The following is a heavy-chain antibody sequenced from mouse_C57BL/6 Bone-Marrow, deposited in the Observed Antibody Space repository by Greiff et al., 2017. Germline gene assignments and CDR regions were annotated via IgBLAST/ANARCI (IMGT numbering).Heavy chain of an antibody. J-gene: IGHJ2*01. Sequence: QVQLQQPGAELVRPGTSVKLSCKASGYTFTSYWMHWVKQRPGQGLEWIGVIDPSDSYTNYNQKFKGKATLTVDTSSSTAYMQLSSLTSEDSAVYYCARSIDDWGQGTTLTVSS. V-gene: IGHV1-59*01. CDR1: GYTFTSYW. CDR3: ARSIDD. CDR2: IDPSDSYT.